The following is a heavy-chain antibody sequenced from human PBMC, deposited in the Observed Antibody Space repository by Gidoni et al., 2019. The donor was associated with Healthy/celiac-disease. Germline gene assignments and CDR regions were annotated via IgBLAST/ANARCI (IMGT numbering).Heavy chain of an antibody. J-gene: IGHJ4*02. Sequence: EVQLWESGGGLVQPGGSLRLSCEASGCTFSSYAMSWVGQAPGKGLEWVSAISGSGGSTCYADSVKGRFTISSDNSKTTLYLQMHSLRAVDTAVYYCAKVTYYYDSSGYYFDYWGQGTLVTVSS. CDR3: AKVTYYYDSSGYYFDY. CDR2: ISGSGGST. D-gene: IGHD3-22*01. CDR1: GCTFSSYA. V-gene: IGHV3-23*01.